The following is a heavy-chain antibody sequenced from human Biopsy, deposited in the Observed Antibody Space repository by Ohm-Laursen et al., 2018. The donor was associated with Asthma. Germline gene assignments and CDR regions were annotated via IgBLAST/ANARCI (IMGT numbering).Heavy chain of an antibody. J-gene: IGHJ4*02. CDR2: VYWTGST. Sequence: SDTLSLTCSVYGGSISRFYWSWIRQSPEKGLEWMGDVYWTGSTNYNPSLKSRITMSVDTSKNRMFLELTSVTAADTAIYYCVRAVRNEQWLAPFDYWGQGKPVTVSS. D-gene: IGHD6-19*01. V-gene: IGHV4-59*07. CDR1: GGSISRFY. CDR3: VRAVRNEQWLAPFDY.